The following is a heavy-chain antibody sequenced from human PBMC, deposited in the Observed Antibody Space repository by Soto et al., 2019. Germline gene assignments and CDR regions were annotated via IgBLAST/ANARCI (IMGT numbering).Heavy chain of an antibody. J-gene: IGHJ3*02. Sequence: GGSLRLSCAASGFTFSSYAMHWVRQAPGKGLEWVAVISYDGSNKYYADSVKGRFTISRDNSKNTLYLQMNSLRAEDTAVYYCAREYVGATSDAFDIWGQGTMVTVS. V-gene: IGHV3-30-3*01. CDR2: ISYDGSNK. CDR3: AREYVGATSDAFDI. D-gene: IGHD1-26*01. CDR1: GFTFSSYA.